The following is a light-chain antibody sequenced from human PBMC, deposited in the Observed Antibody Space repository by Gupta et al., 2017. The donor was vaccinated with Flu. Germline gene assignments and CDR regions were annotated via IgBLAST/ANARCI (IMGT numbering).Light chain of an antibody. Sequence: QSVLTQPSSVSGAPGQRVTISCTGGSSNIGAGSDVHWYQHLPGTAPKLLIEVNTNRPSGVPDRFSGSKSGTSASLAITGLQAEDEGDYYGQSYDSRLSYGVCGGGTKLTVL. CDR3: QSYDSRLSYGV. J-gene: IGLJ3*02. V-gene: IGLV1-40*01. CDR1: SSNIGAGSD. CDR2: VNT.